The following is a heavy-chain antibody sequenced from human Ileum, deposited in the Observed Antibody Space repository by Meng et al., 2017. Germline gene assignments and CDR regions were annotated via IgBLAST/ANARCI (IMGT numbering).Heavy chain of an antibody. J-gene: IGHJ5*02. Sequence: QVWLVQSVAELRYPGSSVTVSCRASGGAFSSSAIGWLRQAPGRGLEWMGGIIPILNASTYAQNFKGRVTLSADMATTTVYMELSSLTSDDTAVYFCARDCSGGGCFDPWGQGTLVTVSS. CDR1: GGAFSSSA. CDR2: IIPILNAS. V-gene: IGHV1-69*10. CDR3: ARDCSGGGCFDP. D-gene: IGHD2-15*01.